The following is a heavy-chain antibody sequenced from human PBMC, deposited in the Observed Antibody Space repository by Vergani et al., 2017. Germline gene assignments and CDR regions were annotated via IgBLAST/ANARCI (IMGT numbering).Heavy chain of an antibody. J-gene: IGHJ2*01. CDR1: GGPFSSYA. Sequence: QVQLVQSGAEVKKPGSSVKVSCKASGGPFSSYAISWVRQAPGQGLEWMGGIIPIFGTANYAQKFQGRVTITADESTTTVYMELSSLRSEDTAVDYCARGGYSGYDYSDWYFDLWGRGTLVTVSS. CDR2: IIPIFGTA. CDR3: ARGGYSGYDYSDWYFDL. V-gene: IGHV1-69*01. D-gene: IGHD5-12*01.